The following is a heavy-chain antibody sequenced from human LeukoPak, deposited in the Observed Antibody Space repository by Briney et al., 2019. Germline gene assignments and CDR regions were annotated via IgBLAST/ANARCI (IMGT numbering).Heavy chain of an antibody. V-gene: IGHV3-30-3*01. D-gene: IGHD2-15*01. CDR2: ISYDGSNK. Sequence: PGGSLRLSCAASGLTFSSYAMHWVRQAPGKGLEWVAVISYDGSNKYYADSVKGRYTISRDNSKNTLYLQMNSLRAEDTAIYYCAKATTFLRYCSSGSCYYFDYWGQGTLVTVSS. CDR1: GLTFSSYA. CDR3: AKATTFLRYCSSGSCYYFDY. J-gene: IGHJ4*02.